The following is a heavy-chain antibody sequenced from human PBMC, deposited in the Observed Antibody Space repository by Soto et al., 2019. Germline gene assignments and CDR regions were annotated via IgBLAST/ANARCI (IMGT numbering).Heavy chain of an antibody. CDR1: GFTFSSYA. CDR2: ISGSGGST. Sequence: PGGSLRLSCAASGFTFSSYAMSWVRQAPGKGLEWVSAISGSGGSTYYADSVKGRFTISRDNSKNTLYLQMNSLRAEDTAVYYCARDMEVTTTRHAFDIWGQGTMVTVSS. J-gene: IGHJ3*02. D-gene: IGHD4-17*01. V-gene: IGHV3-23*01. CDR3: ARDMEVTTTRHAFDI.